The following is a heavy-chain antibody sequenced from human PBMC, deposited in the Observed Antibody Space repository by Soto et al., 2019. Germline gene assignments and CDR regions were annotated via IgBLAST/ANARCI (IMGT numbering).Heavy chain of an antibody. Sequence: PGGSLRLSCAASGFTFSSYSMNWVRQAPGKGLEWVSSISSSSSYIYYADSVKGRFTISRDNAKNSLYLQMNSLRAEDTAVYYCARDGEVLRFLEWLPYFDYWGQGTLVTVSS. J-gene: IGHJ4*02. CDR2: ISSSSSYI. CDR1: GFTFSSYS. D-gene: IGHD3-3*01. V-gene: IGHV3-21*01. CDR3: ARDGEVLRFLEWLPYFDY.